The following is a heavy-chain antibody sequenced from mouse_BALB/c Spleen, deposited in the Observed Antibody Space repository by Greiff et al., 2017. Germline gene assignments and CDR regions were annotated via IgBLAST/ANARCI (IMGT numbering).Heavy chain of an antibody. D-gene: IGHD1-1*01. J-gene: IGHJ3*01. Sequence: EVQLVESGGGLVQPGGSLRLSCATSGFTFTDYYMSWVRQPPGKALEWLGFIRNKANGYTTEYSASVKGRFTISRDNSQSILYLQMNTLRAEDSATYYCARPYYYGSSPWFAYWGQGTLVTVSA. CDR2: IRNKANGYTT. CDR3: ARPYYYGSSPWFAY. V-gene: IGHV7-3*02. CDR1: GFTFTDYY.